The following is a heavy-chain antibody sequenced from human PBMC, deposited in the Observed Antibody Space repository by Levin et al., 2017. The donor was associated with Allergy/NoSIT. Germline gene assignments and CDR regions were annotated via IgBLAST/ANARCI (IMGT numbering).Heavy chain of an antibody. Sequence: SCAASGFTFSNAWMSWVRQAPGKGLEWVGRIKSKTDGGTTDYAAPVKGRFTISRDDSKNTLYLQMNSLKTEDTAVYYCTTDQSTVTTADAFDIWGQGTMVTVSS. D-gene: IGHD4-17*01. V-gene: IGHV3-15*01. CDR2: IKSKTDGGTT. J-gene: IGHJ3*02. CDR3: TTDQSTVTTADAFDI. CDR1: GFTFSNAW.